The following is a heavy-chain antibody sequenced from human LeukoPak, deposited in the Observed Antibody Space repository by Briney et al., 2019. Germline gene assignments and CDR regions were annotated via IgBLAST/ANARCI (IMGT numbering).Heavy chain of an antibody. V-gene: IGHV3-74*01. CDR2: INGDGSST. D-gene: IGHD3-22*01. Sequence: PGGSLRLSCAASGFTFSSYWMHWVRQAPGKGLVWVSRINGDGSSTTYADSVKGRFTISRDNSKSTLYLQMNSLRAEDTAVYFCAKDGDSSGYYWDSWGQGTLVTVSS. CDR1: GFTFSSYW. J-gene: IGHJ4*02. CDR3: AKDGDSSGYYWDS.